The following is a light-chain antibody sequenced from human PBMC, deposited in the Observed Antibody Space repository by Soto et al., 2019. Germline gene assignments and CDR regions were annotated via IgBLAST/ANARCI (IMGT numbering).Light chain of an antibody. V-gene: IGLV1-40*01. Sequence: QSVLTQPPSVSGAPGQRVTISCTGSSSNIGAGYDVNWYQHLPGTAPKFLIFGNSNRPSGVPDRFSGSKSGTSASLAITGLQAEDEADYYCQSYDSSPSGYVFGTGTKVTVL. J-gene: IGLJ1*01. CDR2: GNS. CDR3: QSYDSSPSGYV. CDR1: SSNIGAGYD.